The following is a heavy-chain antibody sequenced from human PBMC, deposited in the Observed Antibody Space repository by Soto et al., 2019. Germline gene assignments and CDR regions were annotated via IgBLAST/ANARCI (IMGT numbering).Heavy chain of an antibody. CDR3: GRGVEDIVVVVAATTYFDY. V-gene: IGHV1-69*01. Sequence: QVQLVQSGAEVKKPGSSVKVSCKASGGTFSSSAISWVRQSPGQGLECMGGIIPIFGTANYAQKFQGRVTITADESTSIANKEMGSLRFEDKAVYYCGRGVEDIVVVVAATTYFDYWRQGTLVTVSS. J-gene: IGHJ4*02. CDR2: IIPIFGTA. D-gene: IGHD2-15*01. CDR1: GGTFSSSA.